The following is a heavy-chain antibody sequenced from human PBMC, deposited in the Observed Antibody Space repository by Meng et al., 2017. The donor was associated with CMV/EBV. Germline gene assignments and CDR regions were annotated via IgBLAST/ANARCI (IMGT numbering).Heavy chain of an antibody. CDR1: GFTFSEYG. V-gene: IGHV3-23*03. J-gene: IGHJ4*02. Sequence: GGSLRLSCVASGFTFSEYGMSWVRQAPGEGLEWVSVIYSGGSSTYYADSVKGRFTISRDNSKNTLYLQMNSLRAEDTAVYYCAKDRGSYYDYWGQGTLVTVSS. CDR2: IYSGGSST. CDR3: AKDRGSYYDY. D-gene: IGHD1-26*01.